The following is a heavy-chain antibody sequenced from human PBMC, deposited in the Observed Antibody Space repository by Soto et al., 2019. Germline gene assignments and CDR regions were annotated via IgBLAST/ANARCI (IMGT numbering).Heavy chain of an antibody. D-gene: IGHD1-26*01. J-gene: IGHJ4*02. CDR3: ARDLGGAGSY. CDR1: GFTFSNYW. CDR2: LNRDGSRT. V-gene: IGHV3-74*01. Sequence: AQLVESGGGLVQPGGSLRLSCAASGFTFSNYWMHWVRQVPGQGPVWVSRLNRDGSRTDYADSVRGRFTIFRDNARHTPYLQMNSLRAEDTAMYYCARDLGGAGSYWGQGTLVTVSS.